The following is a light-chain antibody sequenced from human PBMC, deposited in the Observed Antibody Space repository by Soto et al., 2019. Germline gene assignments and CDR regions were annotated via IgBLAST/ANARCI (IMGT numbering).Light chain of an antibody. Sequence: EIVLTQSPDTLSLSPGERATLSCRASQSVSSNYVAWYQQKTGQTPLLLIYIASTRAPGIPDRFRGSGSGTHFTLTISRLEPEDFAVYYCQQYDSSPWTFGQGTKVEIK. CDR3: QQYDSSPWT. CDR2: IAS. V-gene: IGKV3-20*01. CDR1: QSVSSNY. J-gene: IGKJ1*01.